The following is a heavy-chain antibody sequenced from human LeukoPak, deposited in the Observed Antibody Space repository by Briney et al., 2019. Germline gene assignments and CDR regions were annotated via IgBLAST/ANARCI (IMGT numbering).Heavy chain of an antibody. V-gene: IGHV3-53*01. J-gene: IGHJ4*02. Sequence: GGSLRLSCVVSGFTVSTNFMSWVRQAPGERLEWVSVIYSGGSTYYADSVKGRFTISRDNSKNTLYLQMNSLRAEDTAVYYCARDRSGWANTEYYFDYWGQGTLVTVSS. D-gene: IGHD6-19*01. CDR2: IYSGGST. CDR1: GFTVSTNF. CDR3: ARDRSGWANTEYYFDY.